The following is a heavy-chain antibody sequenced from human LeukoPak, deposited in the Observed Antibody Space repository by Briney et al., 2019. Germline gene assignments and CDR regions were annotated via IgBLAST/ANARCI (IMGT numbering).Heavy chain of an antibody. CDR3: AKARIAAPGRRAYVIDY. D-gene: IGHD6-13*01. CDR1: GYTFTSYD. Sequence: ASVKFSCKASGYTFTSYDINWVRQATGQGLEWMGWMNPNSGNTGYAQKFQGRVTMTRNTSISTAYMELSSLRSEDTAIYYCAKARIAAPGRRAYVIDYWGNGTLVTVSS. J-gene: IGHJ4*01. V-gene: IGHV1-8*01. CDR2: MNPNSGNT.